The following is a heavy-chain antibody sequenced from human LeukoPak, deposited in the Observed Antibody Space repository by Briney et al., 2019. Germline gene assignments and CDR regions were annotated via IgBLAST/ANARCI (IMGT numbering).Heavy chain of an antibody. Sequence: SETLSLTCTVSGGSISGNYYWSWIRQPAGKGLEWIGRIYARGNTNYNPSLKSRVTISVDTSKNQFSLKLSSVTAADTAVYYCARDVGYGYGSPYYDYWGQGTLVTVSS. J-gene: IGHJ4*02. CDR1: GGSISGNYY. V-gene: IGHV4-61*02. CDR2: IYARGNT. CDR3: ARDVGYGYGSPYYDY. D-gene: IGHD5-18*01.